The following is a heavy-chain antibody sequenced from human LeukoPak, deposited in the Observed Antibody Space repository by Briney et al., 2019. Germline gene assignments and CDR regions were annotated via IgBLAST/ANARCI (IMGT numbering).Heavy chain of an antibody. J-gene: IGHJ4*02. CDR3: APLRYFDWLLSGGRDFPNFDY. CDR1: GFTFSTYG. Sequence: PGGSLRLSCAASGFTFSTYGMHWVRQAPGKGLEWVAVIWYDGSNKYYADSVKGRFTISRDNSKNTLYLQMNSLRAEDTAVYYCAPLRYFDWLLSGGRDFPNFDYWGQGTLVTVSS. CDR2: IWYDGSNK. D-gene: IGHD3-9*01. V-gene: IGHV3-30*02.